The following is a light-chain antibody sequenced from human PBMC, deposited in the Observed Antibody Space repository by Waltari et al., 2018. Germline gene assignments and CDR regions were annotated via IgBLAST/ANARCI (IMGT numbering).Light chain of an antibody. V-gene: IGKV3-20*01. CDR1: QSVGRY. Sequence: SCRVSQSVGRYLAWYQQKPGQAPRLLIYGASSRARGIPARFSGGGSGTDFSLTISSLEPEDFAAYHCQHYVSLPVTFGQGTKVEIK. CDR2: GAS. J-gene: IGKJ1*01. CDR3: QHYVSLPVT.